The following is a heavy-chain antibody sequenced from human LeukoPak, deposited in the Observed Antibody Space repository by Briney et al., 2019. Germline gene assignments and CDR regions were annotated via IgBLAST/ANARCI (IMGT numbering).Heavy chain of an antibody. CDR1: GFTFTSYW. J-gene: IGHJ4*02. CDR2: IYPTDSDT. V-gene: IGHV5-51*01. Sequence: GESLKISCKGSGFTFTSYWIAWVRQMPGKGLEYMGIIYPTDSDTRYSPSFQGQATISADRSISTAYLQWNTLKASDTAMYYCARGVNRANDFWGQGTLVTVSS. D-gene: IGHD2-21*01. CDR3: ARGVNRANDF.